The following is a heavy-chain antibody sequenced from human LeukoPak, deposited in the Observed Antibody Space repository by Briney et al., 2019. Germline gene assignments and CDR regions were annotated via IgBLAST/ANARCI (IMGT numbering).Heavy chain of an antibody. D-gene: IGHD3-3*01. CDR3: ARVPTGHNVLRFLEWQEPFDY. Sequence: ASVKVSCKASGYTFTGYYMHWVRQAPGQGLEWMGWINPNSGGTNYAQKFQGRVTMTRDTSISTAYMELSRLRSDDTAVYYCARVPTGHNVLRFLEWQEPFDYWGQGTLVTVSS. CDR2: INPNSGGT. V-gene: IGHV1-2*02. J-gene: IGHJ4*02. CDR1: GYTFTGYY.